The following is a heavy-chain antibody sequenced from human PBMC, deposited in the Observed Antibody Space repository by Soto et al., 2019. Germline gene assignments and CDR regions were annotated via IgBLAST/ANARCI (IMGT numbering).Heavy chain of an antibody. V-gene: IGHV1-18*01. D-gene: IGHD2-15*01. CDR2: ISAYNGNT. CDR1: GYTFTSYG. CDR3: ARVSARLPTNWFDP. J-gene: IGHJ5*02. Sequence: ASVKVSCKASGYTFTSYGISWVRQALGQGLEWMGWISAYNGNTNYAQKLQGRVTMTTDTSTSTAYMELRSLRSDDTAVYYCARVSARLPTNWFDPWGQGTLVTVSS.